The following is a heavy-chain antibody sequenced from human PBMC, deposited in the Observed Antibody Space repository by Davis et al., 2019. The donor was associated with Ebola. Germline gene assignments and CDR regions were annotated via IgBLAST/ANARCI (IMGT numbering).Heavy chain of an antibody. J-gene: IGHJ4*02. V-gene: IGHV4-4*02. Sequence: MPSETLSLTCAASGLTLSSFWMSWVRQAPGEGLEWIGEIHHSGNSKQNPSLKSRVTMSIDTSKNQFSLKLSSVTAADTAVYYCARDIYGGNGLLDYWGQGTLVTVSS. D-gene: IGHD4-23*01. CDR3: ARDIYGGNGLLDY. CDR1: GLTLSSFW. CDR2: IHHSGNS.